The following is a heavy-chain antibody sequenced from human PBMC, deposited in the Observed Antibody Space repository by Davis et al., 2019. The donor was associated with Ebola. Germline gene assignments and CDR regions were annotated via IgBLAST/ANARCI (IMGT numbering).Heavy chain of an antibody. CDR2: LNPSGGGT. J-gene: IGHJ4*02. Sequence: SVPVSLMASLCTLPGYHMHWLRQPPGQGLEWMGVLNPSGGGTTYAQKFQGSVTLTRDTSTSTIYMELNSLGFEDTAVYFCARDTENYYYGSGRLDYWGQGTLVTVSS. V-gene: IGHV1-46*01. CDR1: LCTLPGYH. CDR3: ARDTENYYYGSGRLDY. D-gene: IGHD3-10*01.